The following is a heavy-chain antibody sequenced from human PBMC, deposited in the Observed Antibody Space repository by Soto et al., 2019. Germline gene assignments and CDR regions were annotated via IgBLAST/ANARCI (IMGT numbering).Heavy chain of an antibody. D-gene: IGHD2-21*01. CDR3: ARLKPSNAGDLAGWFGP. CDR2: INPSGGNT. Sequence: QAQLVQSGAEVKKPGASVNISCKASGYTFTDFYIHWVRQAPGQGLEWMGIINPSGGNTIYATKFQGRVTMTRVTSTSTVYMELSSLRSEDTSVYCCARLKPSNAGDLAGWFGPLGQGTLVTVSS. J-gene: IGHJ5*02. V-gene: IGHV1-46*01. CDR1: GYTFTDFY.